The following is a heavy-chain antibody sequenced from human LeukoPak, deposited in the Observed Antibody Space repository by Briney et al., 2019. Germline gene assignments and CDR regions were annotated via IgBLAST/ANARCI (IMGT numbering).Heavy chain of an antibody. V-gene: IGHV4-39*07. CDR1: GDSISSSDNY. D-gene: IGHD1-1*01. CDR3: ARVTATTPFDY. J-gene: IGHJ4*02. CDR2: FYYSRNT. Sequence: SETLSLTCTVSGDSISSSDNYWGWIRQPPGKGLEWIGSFYYSRNTYYNPSLESRVTISVDKSKNQFSLKLSSVTAADTAVYFCARVTATTPFDYWGQGALVTVSS.